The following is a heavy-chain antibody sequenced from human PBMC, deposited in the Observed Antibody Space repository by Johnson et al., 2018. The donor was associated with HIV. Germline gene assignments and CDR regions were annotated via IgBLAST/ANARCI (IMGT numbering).Heavy chain of an antibody. D-gene: IGHD1-7*01. J-gene: IGHJ3*02. CDR3: ARAGYMNYDRAFDI. V-gene: IGHV3-7*01. Sequence: VQLVESGGGLVQPGGSLRLSCAASGFTFSSYWMSWVRQAPGKGLEWVANIKQGGSEKYYVDSVKGRFSISRDNAKNSLYLQMNSLRAEDTALYYCARAGYMNYDRAFDIWGQGTMVTVSS. CDR2: IKQGGSEK. CDR1: GFTFSSYW.